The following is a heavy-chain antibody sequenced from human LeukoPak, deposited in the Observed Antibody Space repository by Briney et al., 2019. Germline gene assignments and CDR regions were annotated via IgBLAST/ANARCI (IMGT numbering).Heavy chain of an antibody. CDR2: INPSGGST. J-gene: IGHJ4*02. V-gene: IGHV1-46*01. CDR3: ARDLGSNSWSCRLDY. D-gene: IGHD6-13*01. Sequence: GASVKVSCKASGYTFTSYYMHWVRQAPGQGLEWMGIINPSGGSTSYAQKFQGGVTMTRDTSTSTVYMELSSLRSEDTAVYYCARDLGSNSWSCRLDYWGQGTLVTVSS. CDR1: GYTFTSYY.